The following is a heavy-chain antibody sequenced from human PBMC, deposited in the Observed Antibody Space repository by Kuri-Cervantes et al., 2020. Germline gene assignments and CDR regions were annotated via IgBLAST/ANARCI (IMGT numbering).Heavy chain of an antibody. J-gene: IGHJ2*01. D-gene: IGHD6-13*01. CDR3: ARDSQIAATTADWYFDL. CDR2: ISYDGSNK. V-gene: IGHV3-30*03. Sequence: GGSLRLSCAASGFTFSSCGMHWVRQAPGKGLEWVAVISYDGSNKYYADSVKGRFTISRDNSKNTLYLQMNSLRAGDTAVYYCARDSQIAATTADWYFDLWGRGTLVTVSS. CDR1: GFTFSSCG.